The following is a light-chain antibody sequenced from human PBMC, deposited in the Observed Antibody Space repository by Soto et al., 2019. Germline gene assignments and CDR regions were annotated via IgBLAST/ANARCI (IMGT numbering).Light chain of an antibody. J-gene: IGKJ1*01. Sequence: ETVLTQSPGTLSLSPGERATLSCRASQSVSSSYLAWYQQKPGQAPRLLIYGASSRATGIPDRFSGSGSGTDFTLTISRLEPEDFAVYYCQQYCSSPPTFGQGTKVEIK. V-gene: IGKV3-20*01. CDR3: QQYCSSPPT. CDR1: QSVSSSY. CDR2: GAS.